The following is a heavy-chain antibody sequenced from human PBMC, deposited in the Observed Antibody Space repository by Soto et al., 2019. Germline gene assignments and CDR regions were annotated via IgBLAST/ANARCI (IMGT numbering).Heavy chain of an antibody. D-gene: IGHD2-15*01. Sequence: PGGSLRLSCAASGFTFSSYGMHWVRQAPGKGLEWVAVISYDGSNKYYADSVKGRFTISRDNSKNTLHLQMNSLRAEDTAVYYCANLGYCSGGSCRRWFDPWGQGTLVTVSS. V-gene: IGHV3-30*18. CDR3: ANLGYCSGGSCRRWFDP. CDR2: ISYDGSNK. J-gene: IGHJ5*02. CDR1: GFTFSSYG.